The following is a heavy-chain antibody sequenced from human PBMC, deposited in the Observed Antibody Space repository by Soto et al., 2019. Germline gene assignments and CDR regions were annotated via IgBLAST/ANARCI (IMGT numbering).Heavy chain of an antibody. J-gene: IGHJ4*02. D-gene: IGHD1-1*01. CDR1: GFTFGDYA. CDR3: TPERTGTPVFNY. V-gene: IGHV3-49*03. CDR2: IRSKAYGGTT. Sequence: GGSLRLSCTASGFTFGDYAMSWFRQAPGKGLEWVGFIRSKAYGGTTEYAASVKGRFTISRDDSKSIAYLQMNSLKTEDTAVYYCTPERTGTPVFNYWGQGTLVTVSS.